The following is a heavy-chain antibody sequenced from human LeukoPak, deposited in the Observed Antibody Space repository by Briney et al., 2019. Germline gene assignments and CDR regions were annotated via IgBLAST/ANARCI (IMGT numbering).Heavy chain of an antibody. V-gene: IGHV3-11*06. CDR2: ISSSTIYT. Sequence: PGGSLRLSCAASGFTFSDYYMSWIRQAPGKGLEWVSYISSSTIYTNYADSVKGRFTISRDDAKNSLYLQMNSLRAEDTAVYYCARDRTNEGFDYWGQGTLVTVSS. CDR3: ARDRTNEGFDY. D-gene: IGHD2-8*01. J-gene: IGHJ4*02. CDR1: GFTFSDYY.